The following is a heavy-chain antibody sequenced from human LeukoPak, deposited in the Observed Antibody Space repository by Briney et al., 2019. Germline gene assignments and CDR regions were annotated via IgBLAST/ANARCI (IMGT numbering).Heavy chain of an antibody. CDR1: GFAFSNYA. D-gene: IGHD6-6*01. V-gene: IGHV3-23*01. CDR3: AKEDSSSSRYYFEY. CDR2: ISAGGGGT. Sequence: GGSQRLSCAASGFAFSNYAMSWVRQAPGMGLEWVSSISAGGGGTYYADSVKGRFTISRDNAKNTLYLQMNSLRAEGTAIYYCAKEDSSSSRYYFEYWGQGALVTVSS. J-gene: IGHJ4*02.